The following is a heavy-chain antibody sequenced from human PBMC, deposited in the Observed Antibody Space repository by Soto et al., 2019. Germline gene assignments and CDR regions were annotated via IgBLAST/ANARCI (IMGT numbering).Heavy chain of an antibody. Sequence: QVQLQQWGAGLLKASETLSLTCGVYSGSFSGYDWSWIRQPPGKGLEWIGEINHSGSTNYNPSLTSRVTIAIDMSKNQLSMRLSSVTAADTAVYYCARYYVSGSYARGSWGQGTMVTVSS. D-gene: IGHD3-10*01. CDR2: INHSGST. J-gene: IGHJ5*02. V-gene: IGHV4-34*01. CDR3: ARYYVSGSYARGS. CDR1: SGSFSGYD.